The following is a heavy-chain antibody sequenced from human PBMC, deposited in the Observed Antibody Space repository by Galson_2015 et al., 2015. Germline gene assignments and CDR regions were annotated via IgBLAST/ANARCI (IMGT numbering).Heavy chain of an antibody. CDR3: ATTRIAAAGTSAFEI. Sequence: QSGAAVKKPGESLRISCKGSGYSFTSYWISWVRQMPGKGLEWMGRIDPSDSYTNYSPSFQGHVTISADKSISTAYLQWSSLKASDTAMYYCATTRIAAAGTSAFEIWGQGTMVTVSS. CDR1: GYSFTSYW. D-gene: IGHD6-13*01. CDR2: IDPSDSYT. J-gene: IGHJ3*02. V-gene: IGHV5-10-1*01.